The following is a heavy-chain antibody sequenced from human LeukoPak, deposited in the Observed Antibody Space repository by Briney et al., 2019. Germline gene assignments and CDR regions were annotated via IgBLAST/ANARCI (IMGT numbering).Heavy chain of an antibody. CDR3: ARVPGSGSYYYYYYYMDV. CDR1: GFTVSRNY. V-gene: IGHV3-66*01. CDR2: IYSGGST. Sequence: PGGSLRLSCAASGFTVSRNYMSWVRQAPGKGLEWVSVIYSGGSTYYADSVKGRFTISRDNSKNTLYLQMNSLRAEDTAVYYCARVPGSGSYYYYYYYMDVWGKGTTVTISS. J-gene: IGHJ6*03. D-gene: IGHD3-10*01.